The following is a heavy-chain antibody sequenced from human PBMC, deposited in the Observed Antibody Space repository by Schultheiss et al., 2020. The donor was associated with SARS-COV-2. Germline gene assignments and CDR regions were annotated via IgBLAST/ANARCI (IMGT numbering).Heavy chain of an antibody. D-gene: IGHD6-19*01. CDR2: INHSGST. V-gene: IGHV4-34*01. CDR3: ARGEHSSGWYWFDP. J-gene: IGHJ5*02. CDR1: GGSFSGYY. Sequence: SQTLSLTCAVYGGSFSGYYWSWIRQPPGKGLEWIGEINHSGSTNYNPSLKSRVTISVDTSKNQFSLKLSSVTAADTAVYYCARGEHSSGWYWFDPWGQGTLVTVSS.